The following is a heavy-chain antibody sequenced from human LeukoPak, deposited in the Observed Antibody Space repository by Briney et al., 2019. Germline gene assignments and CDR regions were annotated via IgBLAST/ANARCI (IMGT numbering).Heavy chain of an antibody. CDR3: ARLSSAGSGMKSQVDAFDI. J-gene: IGHJ3*02. V-gene: IGHV5-51*01. CDR2: IYPDDSDT. D-gene: IGHD3-10*01. CDR1: GYSFTTYW. Sequence: GESLKISCQSSGYSFTTYWIGWVRQMPGKGLECMGIIYPDDSDTRYSPSFQGQVTISVDKSISTAYLQWSSLKASDTAMFYCARLSSAGSGMKSQVDAFDIWGQGTMVTVSS.